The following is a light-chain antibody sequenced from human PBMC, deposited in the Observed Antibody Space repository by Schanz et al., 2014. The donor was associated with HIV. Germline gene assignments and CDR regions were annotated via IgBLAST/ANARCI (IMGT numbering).Light chain of an antibody. CDR1: QSVSSN. Sequence: EIVLTQSPATLSLSPGERATLSCRPSQSVSSNLAWYQQKPGQAPRLLIYGASTRATGIPARFSGSGSGTEFTLTISSLQSEDFAVYYCQQYNNWPPWTFGQGTKVEIK. CDR2: GAS. J-gene: IGKJ1*01. CDR3: QQYNNWPPWT. V-gene: IGKV3-15*01.